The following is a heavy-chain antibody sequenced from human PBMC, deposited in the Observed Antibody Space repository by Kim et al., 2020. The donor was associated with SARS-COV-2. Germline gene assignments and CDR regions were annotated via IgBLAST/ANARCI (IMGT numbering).Heavy chain of an antibody. Sequence: GGSLRLSCAASGFTFSSYAMHWVRQAPGKGLEWVAVISYDGSNKYYADSVKGRFTISRDNSKNTLYLQMNSLRAEDTAVYYCARSPDTAMAREGSWGQGTLVTVSS. CDR3: ARSPDTAMAREGS. CDR2: ISYDGSNK. D-gene: IGHD5-18*01. CDR1: GFTFSSYA. J-gene: IGHJ5*02. V-gene: IGHV3-30*04.